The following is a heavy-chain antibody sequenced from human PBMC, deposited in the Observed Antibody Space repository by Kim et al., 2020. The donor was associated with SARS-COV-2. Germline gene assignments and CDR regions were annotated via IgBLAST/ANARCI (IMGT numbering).Heavy chain of an antibody. CDR2: IIPILGIA. CDR3: AREQNDSSGYYRGGYDY. Sequence: SVKVSRKASGYTFSVYYMHWVRQAPGQGLEWMGRIIPILGIANYAQKFQGRVTITADKSTSTAYMELSSLRSEDTAVYYCAREQNDSSGYYRGGYDYWGQGTLVTVSS. J-gene: IGHJ4*02. D-gene: IGHD3-22*01. CDR1: GYTFSVYY. V-gene: IGHV1-69*04.